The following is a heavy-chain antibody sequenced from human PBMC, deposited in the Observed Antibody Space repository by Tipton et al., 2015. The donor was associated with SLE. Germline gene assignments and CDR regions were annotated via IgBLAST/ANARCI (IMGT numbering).Heavy chain of an antibody. V-gene: IGHV4-34*01. D-gene: IGHD3-9*01. Sequence: TLSLTCAVYGGSFTGHYWNWFRQPPQKGLEWIGESNESGITHYNSSLKSRVTVSVGPSKNQFSLKLTSVTAADTALYYCARGRRPVIRYFDGPKGAFFDSWGQGNLVTVSS. CDR1: GGSFTGHY. CDR3: ARGRRPVIRYFDGPKGAFFDS. J-gene: IGHJ4*02. CDR2: SNESGIT.